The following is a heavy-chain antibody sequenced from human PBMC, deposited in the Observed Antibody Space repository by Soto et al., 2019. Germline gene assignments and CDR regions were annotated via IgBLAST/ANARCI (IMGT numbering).Heavy chain of an antibody. Sequence: GASVKVSCKASGYTFTSYGISWVRRAPGQGLEWMGWISAYNGNTNYAQKLQGRVTMTTDTSTSTAYMELRSLRSDDTAVYYCARDSLPAAMGDTEVDYWGQGTLVTVSS. V-gene: IGHV1-18*01. D-gene: IGHD2-2*01. CDR1: GYTFTSYG. CDR2: ISAYNGNT. J-gene: IGHJ4*02. CDR3: ARDSLPAAMGDTEVDY.